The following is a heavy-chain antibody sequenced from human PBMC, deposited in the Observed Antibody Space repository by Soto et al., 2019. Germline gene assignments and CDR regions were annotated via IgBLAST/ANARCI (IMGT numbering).Heavy chain of an antibody. V-gene: IGHV3-30-3*01. CDR2: ISYDGSNK. D-gene: IGHD6-6*01. CDR1: GFTFSSYA. Sequence: PGGSLRLSCAASGFTFSSYAMHWVRQAPGKGLEWVAVISYDGSNKYYADSVKGRFTISRDNSKNTLYLQMNSLRAEDTAVYYCAKDTSPQQLGLDYWGQGTLVTVSS. CDR3: AKDTSPQQLGLDY. J-gene: IGHJ4*02.